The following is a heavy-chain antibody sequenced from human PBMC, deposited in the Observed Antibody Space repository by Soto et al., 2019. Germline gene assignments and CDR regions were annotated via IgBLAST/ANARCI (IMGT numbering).Heavy chain of an antibody. CDR1: GGSISSSSYY. CDR3: ARAVTAEVDDYGSGSYPPHYLDP. Sequence: SETLSLTCTVSGGSISSSSYYWGWIRQPPGKGLEWIGSVSYSGSTYYNPSLKSRVTISVDTSKNQFSLKLSSVTAADTAVYYCARAVTAEVDDYGSGSYPPHYLDPWAQGTLVTFSS. J-gene: IGHJ5*02. V-gene: IGHV4-39*01. CDR2: VSYSGST. D-gene: IGHD3-10*01.